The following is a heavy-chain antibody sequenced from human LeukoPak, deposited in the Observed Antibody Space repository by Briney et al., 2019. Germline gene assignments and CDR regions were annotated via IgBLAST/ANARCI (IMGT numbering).Heavy chain of an antibody. CDR1: GFTFDDYA. Sequence: GRSLRLSCAASGFTFDDYAMHWVRQAPWKGLEWVSGISWNSGDRGYADSVKGRFTISRDNSKNTLYLQMNSLRAEDTAVYYCANVDYGDLLDYWGQGTLVTVSS. J-gene: IGHJ4*02. CDR2: ISWNSGDR. D-gene: IGHD4-17*01. CDR3: ANVDYGDLLDY. V-gene: IGHV3-9*01.